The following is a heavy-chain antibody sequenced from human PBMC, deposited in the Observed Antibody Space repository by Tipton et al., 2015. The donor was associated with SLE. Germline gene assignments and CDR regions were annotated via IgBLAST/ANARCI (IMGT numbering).Heavy chain of an antibody. V-gene: IGHV3-33*08. Sequence: SLRLSCADYGFTFSTNGMHWVSPDQGKGLEWVAGIWYDGSNKYYADSVKGRFTISRDNSKNTLYLQMNSLRAEDTAVYYCAANLEWLPPEYWGQGTLVTVSS. CDR3: AANLEWLPPEY. CDR1: GFTFSTNG. D-gene: IGHD3-3*01. CDR2: IWYDGSNK. J-gene: IGHJ4*02.